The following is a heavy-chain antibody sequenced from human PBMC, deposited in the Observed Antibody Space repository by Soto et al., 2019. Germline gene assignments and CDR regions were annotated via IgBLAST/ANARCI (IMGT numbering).Heavy chain of an antibody. V-gene: IGHV4-34*01. CDR2: INHSGST. Sequence: PSETLSLTCAVYGGSFSGYYWSWIRQPPGKGLEWIGEINHSGSTNYNPSLKSRVTISVDTSKNQFSLKLSSVTAADTAVYYCARDAFSGNYRAYYGMDGWGQGTTVTVSS. J-gene: IGHJ6*02. D-gene: IGHD1-26*01. CDR1: GGSFSGYY. CDR3: ARDAFSGNYRAYYGMDG.